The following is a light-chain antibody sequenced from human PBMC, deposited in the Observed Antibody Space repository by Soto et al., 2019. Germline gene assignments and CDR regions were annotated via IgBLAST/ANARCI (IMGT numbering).Light chain of an antibody. CDR2: GAS. V-gene: IGKV3-15*01. J-gene: IGKJ2*01. CDR1: QSINSE. CDR3: QQGHNWPLT. Sequence: EIVMTQSPATLSLSPGERAALSCRASQSINSELAWYQQKPGQPPRLLIYGASTRATGVPARFTGSESGSEFTLTIRGLQSEDLAVSYCQQGHNWPLTFGQGTRLEI.